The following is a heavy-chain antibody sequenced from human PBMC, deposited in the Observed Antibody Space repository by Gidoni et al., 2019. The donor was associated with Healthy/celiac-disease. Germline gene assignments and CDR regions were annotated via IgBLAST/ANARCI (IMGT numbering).Heavy chain of an antibody. CDR1: GGSISSYY. J-gene: IGHJ3*02. CDR3: ARKVLTWAFDI. Sequence: PGLVKPSETLSLTCTVSGGSISSYYCSCIRQPPGKGLEWIGYIYYSGSTNYNPSLKSRVTISVDTSKNQFSLKLSPVTAADTAVYYCARKVLTWAFDIWGQGTMVTVSS. CDR2: IYYSGST. D-gene: IGHD3-9*01. V-gene: IGHV4-59*08.